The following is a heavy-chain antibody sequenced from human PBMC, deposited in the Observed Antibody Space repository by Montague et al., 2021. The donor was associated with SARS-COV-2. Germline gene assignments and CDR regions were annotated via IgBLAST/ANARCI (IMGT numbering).Heavy chain of an antibody. D-gene: IGHD6-6*01. CDR3: ARGGEWSSSSLPDY. CDR2: IGIGGDT. Sequence: SLRLSCAASGFTFGGYDMNWVRQAPGKGLEWVSAIGIGGDTYYLGSVKGRFIISRENAKNSLYLQMNCLRVGDTAVYYCARGGEWSSSSLPDYWGQGTLVTVSS. V-gene: IGHV3-13*04. CDR1: GFTFGGYD. J-gene: IGHJ4*02.